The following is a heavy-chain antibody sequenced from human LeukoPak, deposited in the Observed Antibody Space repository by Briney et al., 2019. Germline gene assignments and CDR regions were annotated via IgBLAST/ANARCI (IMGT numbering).Heavy chain of an antibody. CDR3: ARGTVVVVAATRVWYYYYMDV. CDR2: INSDGSST. D-gene: IGHD2-15*01. CDR1: GFTFSSYW. J-gene: IGHJ6*03. Sequence: GGSLRLSCAASGFTFSSYWMHWVRQAPGKGLVWVSRINSDGSSTSYADSVKGRFTISRDNAKSTLYLQMNSLRAEDTAVYYCARGTVVVVAATRVWYYYYMDVWGKGTTVTVSS. V-gene: IGHV3-74*01.